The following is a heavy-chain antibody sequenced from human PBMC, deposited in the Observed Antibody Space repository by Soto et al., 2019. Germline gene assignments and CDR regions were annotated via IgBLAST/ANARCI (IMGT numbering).Heavy chain of an antibody. V-gene: IGHV3-66*01. Sequence: EVQLVESGGGLVQPGGSLRLSCAASGVTVSNNYMSWVRQAPGKGLEWVSVIYSGGRTYYADSVKGRFIISRDSSKNTLYLQMNCLSAEDTAVYYCARDTDEEYRGQGTLVTVSS. CDR1: GVTVSNNY. CDR3: ARDTDEEY. J-gene: IGHJ4*02. CDR2: IYSGGRT. D-gene: IGHD4-4*01.